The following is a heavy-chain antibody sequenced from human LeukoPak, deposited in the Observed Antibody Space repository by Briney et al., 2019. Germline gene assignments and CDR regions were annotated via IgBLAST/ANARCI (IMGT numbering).Heavy chain of an antibody. CDR1: GFTFSSYA. CDR3: AKDPYYYDSSGF. D-gene: IGHD3-22*01. CDR2: ISGSGGST. V-gene: IGHV3-23*01. Sequence: GGSLRLSCAASGFTFSSYAMSWVRQAPGKGLEWVSAISGSGGSTYYADSVKGRFTISRDNSKNTLYPQMYSLRAEDTAVYYCAKDPYYYDSSGFWGQGTLVTVSS. J-gene: IGHJ4*02.